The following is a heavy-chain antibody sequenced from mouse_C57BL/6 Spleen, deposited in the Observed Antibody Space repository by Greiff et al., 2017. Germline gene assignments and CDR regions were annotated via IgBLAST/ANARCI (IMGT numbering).Heavy chain of an antibody. CDR3: ARRDYGSSFDY. J-gene: IGHJ2*01. D-gene: IGHD1-1*01. CDR2: ISGGGGNT. CDR1: GFTFSSYT. Sequence: EVQVVESGGGLVKPGGSLKLSCAASGFTFSSYTMSWVRQTPEKRLEWVATISGGGGNTYYPDSVKGRFTISRDNAKNPLYLQMSSLRSEDTALYYCARRDYGSSFDYWGQGTTLTVSS. V-gene: IGHV5-9*01.